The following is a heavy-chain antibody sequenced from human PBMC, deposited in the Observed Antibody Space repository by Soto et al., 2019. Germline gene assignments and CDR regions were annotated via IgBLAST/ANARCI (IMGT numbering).Heavy chain of an antibody. V-gene: IGHV4-30-4*01. CDR1: GGTINSGDDY. Sequence: SETMSLTCTVSGGTINSGDDYWSWIRQPPGKGLEWIGYIYYSGSTYYNPSLKSRVTISVDTSKNQFSLKLSSVTAADTAVYYCARGLTAWFGEMYYFDYWGQGTLVTVSS. CDR2: IYYSGST. J-gene: IGHJ4*02. D-gene: IGHD3-10*01. CDR3: ARGLTAWFGEMYYFDY.